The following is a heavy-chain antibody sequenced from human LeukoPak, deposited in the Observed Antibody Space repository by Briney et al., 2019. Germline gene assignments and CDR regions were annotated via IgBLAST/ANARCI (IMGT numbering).Heavy chain of an antibody. D-gene: IGHD6-6*01. CDR1: GGSFSGYY. J-gene: IGHJ4*02. V-gene: IGHV4-34*01. CDR3: AWLSSSSGAFDY. Sequence: SETLSLTCAVYGGSFSGYYWSWIRQPPGKGLEWIGEINHSGSTNYNPSLKSRVTISVDTSKNQFSLKLSSVTAADTAVYYCAWLSSSSGAFDYWGQGTLVTVSS. CDR2: INHSGST.